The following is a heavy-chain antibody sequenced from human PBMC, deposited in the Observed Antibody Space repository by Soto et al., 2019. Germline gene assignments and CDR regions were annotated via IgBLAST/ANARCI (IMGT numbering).Heavy chain of an antibody. V-gene: IGHV3-11*01. CDR2: ISSSGSTI. CDR1: GFTFSDYY. D-gene: IGHD3-16*01. Sequence: GGSLRLSCAASGFTFSDYYMSWIRQAPGKGLEWVSYISSSGSTIYYADSVKGRFTISRDNAKNSLYLQMNSLRAEDTAVYYYASIYERTARIGWFDPWGQGNLVTVSS. J-gene: IGHJ5*02. CDR3: ASIYERTARIGWFDP.